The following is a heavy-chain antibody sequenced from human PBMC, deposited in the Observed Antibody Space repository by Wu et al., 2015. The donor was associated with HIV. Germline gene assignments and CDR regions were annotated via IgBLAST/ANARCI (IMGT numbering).Heavy chain of an antibody. Sequence: QVQLVQSGAEVKKPGASVKVSCKASGYTFTSYGISWVRQAPGQGLEWMGWISAYNGNTNYAQKLQGRVTMTTDTSTSTAYMELRSLRSDDTAVYYCARDYLERYSGSYYSYYYYMDVWGKGTTVTVSS. D-gene: IGHD1-26*01. CDR3: ARDYLERYSGSYYSYYYYMDV. J-gene: IGHJ6*03. CDR1: GYTFTSYG. CDR2: ISAYNGNT. V-gene: IGHV1-18*01.